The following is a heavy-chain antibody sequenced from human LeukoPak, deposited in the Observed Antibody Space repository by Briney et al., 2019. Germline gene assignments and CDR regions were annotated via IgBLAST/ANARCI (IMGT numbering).Heavy chain of an antibody. V-gene: IGHV3-33*01. Sequence: GRSLRLSCAASGFTFSSYGMHWVRQAPGKGLEWGAVIWYDGSNKYYADSVKGRFTISRDNSKNTLYLQMNSLRAEDTAVYYCARDRTSSGPQGGWFDPWGQGTLVTVSS. D-gene: IGHD3-22*01. CDR2: IWYDGSNK. J-gene: IGHJ5*02. CDR3: ARDRTSSGPQGGWFDP. CDR1: GFTFSSYG.